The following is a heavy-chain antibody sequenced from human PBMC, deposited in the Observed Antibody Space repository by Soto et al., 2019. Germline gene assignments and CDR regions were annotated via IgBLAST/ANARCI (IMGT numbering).Heavy chain of an antibody. J-gene: IGHJ4*02. V-gene: IGHV1-18*01. D-gene: IGHD6-13*01. CDR2: ISAYNGNT. CDR3: ARDSEYSSSSLPFDY. Sequence: GASVKVSCKASGYTFTSYGISWVRQAPGQGLEWMGWISAYNGNTNYAQKLQGRVTMTTDTSTSTAYMELRSLRSDDTAVYYCARDSEYSSSSLPFDYWGQGTLVTVSS. CDR1: GYTFTSYG.